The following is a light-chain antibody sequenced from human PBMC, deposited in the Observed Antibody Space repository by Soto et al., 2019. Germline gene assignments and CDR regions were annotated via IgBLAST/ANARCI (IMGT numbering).Light chain of an antibody. J-gene: IGKJ3*01. Sequence: ALQLTQSPSSLSVSVGDRVTITCRAGQGSSSALAWYQQKPGKAPKLLIYDASSLESVVPSRFSGSGSGTDFTLNIISLQPEDLATYDCHQLNIYPPTFGIGTNVHI. V-gene: IGKV1-13*02. CDR2: DAS. CDR3: HQLNIYPPT. CDR1: QGSSSA.